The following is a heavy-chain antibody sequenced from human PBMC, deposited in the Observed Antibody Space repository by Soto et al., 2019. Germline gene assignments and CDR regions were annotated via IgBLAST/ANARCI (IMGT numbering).Heavy chain of an antibody. CDR1: SGSISSSNW. V-gene: IGHV4-4*02. D-gene: IGHD2-15*01. Sequence: QVQLQESGPGLVKPSGTLSLTCAVSSGSISSSNWWSWVRQPPGKGLEWIGEIYHSGSTNYNPSLKSRVTISVDKSKNQFCLKLSSVTAADTAVYYCARVGQYCSGGRCYSDYYYYMDVWGKGTTVTVSS. J-gene: IGHJ6*03. CDR2: IYHSGST. CDR3: ARVGQYCSGGRCYSDYYYYMDV.